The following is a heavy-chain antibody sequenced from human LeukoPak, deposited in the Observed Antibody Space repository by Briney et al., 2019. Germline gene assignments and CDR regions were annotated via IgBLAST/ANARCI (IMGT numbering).Heavy chain of an antibody. CDR3: ARLQDFYDNSGYSYFDN. D-gene: IGHD3-22*01. Sequence: GGSLRLSCAASGFTFSNYAMSWVRQAPGKGLEWVSSITGNALNTYQADFIKGRFTTSRDDSKNTLYLHLSSLRVEDTAVYYCARLQDFYDNSGYSYFDNWGQGTLVTVSS. V-gene: IGHV3-23*01. CDR2: ITGNALNT. J-gene: IGHJ4*02. CDR1: GFTFSNYA.